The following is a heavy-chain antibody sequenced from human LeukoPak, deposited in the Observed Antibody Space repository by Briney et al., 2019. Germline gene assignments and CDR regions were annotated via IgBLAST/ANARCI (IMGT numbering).Heavy chain of an antibody. V-gene: IGHV4-38-2*01. CDR3: ARHFDRDGYKSNAFDI. CDR1: GYSISSGYY. CDR2: IFHSGST. Sequence: SETLSLTCAVSGYSISSGYYWGWIRQPPGKGLEGIGSIFHSGSTYYNPSLRSRVTISVDTSKNQFSLKLSSVTAADTAVYYCARHFDRDGYKSNAFDIWGQGTMVTVSS. D-gene: IGHD5-24*01. J-gene: IGHJ3*02.